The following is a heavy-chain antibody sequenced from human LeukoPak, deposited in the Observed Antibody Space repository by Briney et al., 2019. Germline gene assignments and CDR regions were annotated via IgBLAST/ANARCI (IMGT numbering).Heavy chain of an antibody. CDR3: ARDLGNYYGSGSYYPFFDT. CDR2: INPNSGDT. Sequence: ASVEVSCKASGYTFTDNLIHWVRQAPGQGLEWMGWINPNSGDTNYAEKFQDRVTMTRDASITTVYLDLSRLRSDDTTIYYCARDLGNYYGSGSYYPFFDTWGQGTLVTVSS. V-gene: IGHV1-2*02. CDR1: GYTFTDNL. D-gene: IGHD3-10*01. J-gene: IGHJ4*02.